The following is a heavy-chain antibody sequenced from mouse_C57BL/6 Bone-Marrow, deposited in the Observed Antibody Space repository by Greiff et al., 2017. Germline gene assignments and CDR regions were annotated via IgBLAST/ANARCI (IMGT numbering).Heavy chain of an antibody. D-gene: IGHD2-3*01. CDR3: AIYDGYYLFAY. V-gene: IGHV1-81*01. CDR1: GYTFTTYV. J-gene: IGHJ3*01. CDR2: IYPRSGNT. Sequence: QLKKSEAELPRPGASVNLSCRAPGYTFTTYVISGVKQRTGPGLEWIGEIYPRSGNTYYNEKFKGKATRTADKSSSTAYMELRSLTSEDSAVYFCAIYDGYYLFAYWGQGTLVTVSA.